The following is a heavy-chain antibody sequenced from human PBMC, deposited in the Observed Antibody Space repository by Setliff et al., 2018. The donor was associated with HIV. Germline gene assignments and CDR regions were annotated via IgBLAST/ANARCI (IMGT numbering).Heavy chain of an antibody. J-gene: IGHJ3*02. D-gene: IGHD3-3*01. V-gene: IGHV4-34*01. CDR1: TESFSGYY. CDR3: VRTISAVLDAFDI. CDR2: INHSGNT. Sequence: SETLSLTCVVYTESFSGYYWSWIRQPPGKGLEWIGEINHSGNTNYNPSLKSRVTISVDTSKKQISLRLSSVTAADTAVYYCVRTISAVLDAFDIWGQGTVVTVS.